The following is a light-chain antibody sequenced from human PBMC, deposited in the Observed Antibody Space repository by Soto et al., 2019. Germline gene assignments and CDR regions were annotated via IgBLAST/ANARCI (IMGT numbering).Light chain of an antibody. J-gene: IGKJ1*01. CDR3: QHMRT. Sequence: AIRMTQSPSSFSASTGDRVTITCRASQGISSYLAWYQQKPGKAPKLLIYDASTLESGVPSRFSGSGFGTEFSLTISSLQPDDFGSYYCQHMRTFGQGTKVDI. CDR1: QGISSY. V-gene: IGKV1-8*01. CDR2: DAS.